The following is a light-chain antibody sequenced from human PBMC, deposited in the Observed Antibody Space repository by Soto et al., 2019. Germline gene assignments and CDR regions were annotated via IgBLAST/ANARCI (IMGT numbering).Light chain of an antibody. J-gene: IGKJ2*01. CDR3: MQAVEFPYI. CDR2: LVS. Sequence: DIVMTQSPLSLPVTPGESASISCRSSQSLLHSDGNIYLDWYLQKPGQSPQLLIYLVSNRASGVPDRVSGSRSGTDFTLKISRVEAEDVEVYCCMQAVEFPYIFGQGTKLDIK. CDR1: QSLLHSDGNIY. V-gene: IGKV2-28*01.